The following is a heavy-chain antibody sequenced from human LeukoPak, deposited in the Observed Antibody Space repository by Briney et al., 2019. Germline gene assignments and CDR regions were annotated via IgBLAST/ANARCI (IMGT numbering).Heavy chain of an antibody. Sequence: SETLSLTCTVSGYSISSGYYWGWIRQPPGKGLEWIVNIYHTGSTYYNPSLKSRVTISVDTSKNQFSLKLSSVTAADTAVYYCVRSSSSIFDYWGQGTLVTVSS. CDR3: VRSSSSIFDY. J-gene: IGHJ4*02. CDR2: IYHTGST. D-gene: IGHD6-6*01. V-gene: IGHV4-38-2*02. CDR1: GYSISSGYY.